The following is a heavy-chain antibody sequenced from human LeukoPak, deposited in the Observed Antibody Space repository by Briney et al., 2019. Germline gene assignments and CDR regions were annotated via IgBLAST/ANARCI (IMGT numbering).Heavy chain of an antibody. Sequence: PSETLSLTCTVSGGSISSGGYYWSWIRQHPGKGLEWIGYIYYSGSTYYNPSLKSRVTISVDTSKNQFSLKLSSVTAADTAAYYCARDKYYDSSGYYYGLDYWGQGTLVTVSS. D-gene: IGHD3-22*01. J-gene: IGHJ4*02. CDR1: GGSISSGGYY. V-gene: IGHV4-31*03. CDR2: IYYSGST. CDR3: ARDKYYDSSGYYYGLDY.